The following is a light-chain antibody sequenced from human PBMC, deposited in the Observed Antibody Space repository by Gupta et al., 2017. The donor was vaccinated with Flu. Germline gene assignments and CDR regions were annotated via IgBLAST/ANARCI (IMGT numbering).Light chain of an antibody. CDR3: YSYTSTSAYWL. Sequence: QSALTQPASVSGSLGQSITLSCTGTSRDIGAYNYVSWYQQHPGKAPRHLIFEVNNRPSGVSIRFSGSKSGNTASLTISGLQAEDEADYYCYSYTSTSAYWLFGGGTKLTVL. CDR2: EVN. CDR1: SRDIGAYNY. J-gene: IGLJ3*02. V-gene: IGLV2-14*01.